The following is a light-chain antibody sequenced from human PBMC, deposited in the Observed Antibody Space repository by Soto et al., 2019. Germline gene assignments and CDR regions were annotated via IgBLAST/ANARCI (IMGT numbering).Light chain of an antibody. Sequence: EIVLTQSPATLSLSPGERATLSRRASQSVSSYLAWYQQKTGQAPRLLIYDASNRATGIPTRFSGSGSGKDFTLTISSLEPEDFAVYYCQQRSNWPLTFGGGTKVEIK. V-gene: IGKV3-11*01. CDR2: DAS. CDR3: QQRSNWPLT. J-gene: IGKJ4*01. CDR1: QSVSSY.